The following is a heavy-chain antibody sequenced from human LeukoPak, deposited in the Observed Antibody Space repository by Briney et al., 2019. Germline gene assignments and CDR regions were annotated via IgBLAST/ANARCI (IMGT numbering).Heavy chain of an antibody. CDR2: INPNSGGT. CDR1: GYTFTGYY. V-gene: IGHV1-2*02. CDR3: ARVPYYGSGSYYNGPHYFDY. D-gene: IGHD3-10*01. Sequence: ASVKVSCKASGYTFTGYYMHWVRQAPGQGLEWMGWINPNSGGTNYAQKFQGRVTMTRDTSINTAYMELSRLRSDDTAVYYCARVPYYGSGSYYNGPHYFDYWGQGTLVTVSS. J-gene: IGHJ4*02.